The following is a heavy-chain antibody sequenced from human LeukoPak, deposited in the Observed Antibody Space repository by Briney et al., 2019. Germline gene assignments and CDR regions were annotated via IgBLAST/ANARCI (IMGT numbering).Heavy chain of an antibody. V-gene: IGHV1-69*04. J-gene: IGHJ4*02. CDR2: IIPILGIA. CDR1: GGTFSSYA. CDR3: ASKISVSEYYFDY. Sequence: GASVKVSCKASGGTFSSYAISWVRQAPGQGLEWMGRIIPILGIANYAQKFQGRVTITADKSTSTAYMELSSLRSEDTAVYYCASKISVSEYYFDYWGQGTLVTVSS.